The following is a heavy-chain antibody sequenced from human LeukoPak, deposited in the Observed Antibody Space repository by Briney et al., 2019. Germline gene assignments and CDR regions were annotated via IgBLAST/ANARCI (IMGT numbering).Heavy chain of an antibody. D-gene: IGHD5-18*01. CDR1: GGSISSGSHY. V-gene: IGHV4-61*02. CDR3: ARDSAVADPIGFDP. CDR2: IYTSGST. Sequence: SETLSLTCTVSGGSISSGSHYWSWIRQPAGKGLEWVGRIYTSGSTNYNPSLKSRVTISVDTSKKQFSLKLSSVTAADTAVYYCARDSAVADPIGFDPWGQGTLVTVSS. J-gene: IGHJ5*02.